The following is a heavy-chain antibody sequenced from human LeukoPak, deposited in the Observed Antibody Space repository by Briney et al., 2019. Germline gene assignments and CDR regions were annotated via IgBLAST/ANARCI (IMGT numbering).Heavy chain of an antibody. J-gene: IGHJ4*02. Sequence: KTGGSLRLSCAASGFTFSTYSGNWIRQAPGQGLEWVSSISDDSNYIFYADSVKGRFTISRDNAKNSLYLQMNSLTAEDSAVYYCASRRGSNRPFDYWGQGTLVTVSS. V-gene: IGHV3-21*01. D-gene: IGHD1-26*01. CDR1: GFTFSTYS. CDR3: ASRRGSNRPFDY. CDR2: ISDDSNYI.